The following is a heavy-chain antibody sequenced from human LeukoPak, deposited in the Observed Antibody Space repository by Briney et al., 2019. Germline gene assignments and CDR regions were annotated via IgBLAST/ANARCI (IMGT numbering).Heavy chain of an antibody. Sequence: PGGSMRLSCAAAGFTFSSNGMHWVRQAPGKGMEWEAVIWYDGSNKYYADSVKGRFTIARDNSKNTLYLQMNSLRAEDTAVYYCARDRRSSSSLYTAPTYWGQGTLVTVSS. D-gene: IGHD6-13*01. CDR2: IWYDGSNK. V-gene: IGHV3-33*01. CDR3: ARDRRSSSSLYTAPTY. CDR1: GFTFSSNG. J-gene: IGHJ4*02.